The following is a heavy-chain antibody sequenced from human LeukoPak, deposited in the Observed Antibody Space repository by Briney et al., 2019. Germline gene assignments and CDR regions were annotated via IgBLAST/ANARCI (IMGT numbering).Heavy chain of an antibody. Sequence: GGSLRLSCAASGFTFSSYGMSWVRQAPGKGLEWVSAISGSGGSTYYADSVKGRFTISRDNSKNTLYLQMNSLRAEDTAVCYCAKDPFFGSSWYDYWGQGTLVTVSS. V-gene: IGHV3-23*01. J-gene: IGHJ4*02. CDR2: ISGSGGST. D-gene: IGHD6-13*01. CDR1: GFTFSSYG. CDR3: AKDPFFGSSWYDY.